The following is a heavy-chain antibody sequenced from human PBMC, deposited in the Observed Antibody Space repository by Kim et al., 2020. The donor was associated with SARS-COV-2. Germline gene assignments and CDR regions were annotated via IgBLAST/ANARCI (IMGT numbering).Heavy chain of an antibody. V-gene: IGHV3-11*01. J-gene: IGHJ3*01. Sequence: GGSLRLSCEASGFTISDYYMNWIRQAPGKGLEWVSFIGGSAGHIFYADSVKGRFTISRDNAKNSLYLQMNSLRVEDTAVYYCAREWSAFDFWGKGIMLTV. CDR1: GFTISDYY. CDR3: AREWSAFDF. CDR2: IGGSAGHI. D-gene: IGHD3-3*01.